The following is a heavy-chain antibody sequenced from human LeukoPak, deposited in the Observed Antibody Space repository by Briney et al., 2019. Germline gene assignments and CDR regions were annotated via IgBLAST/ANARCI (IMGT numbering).Heavy chain of an antibody. V-gene: IGHV4-59*01. CDR2: IYYSGST. Sequence: PSETLSLTCTVSAGSISSYYWSWIRQPPGKGLEWIGYIYYSGSTNYNPSLKSRVTISVDTSKNQFSLKLSSVTAADTAVYYCARVSTNPSIAAGGESDYYYMDVWGKGTTVTVSS. J-gene: IGHJ6*03. CDR1: AGSISSYY. D-gene: IGHD6-13*01. CDR3: ARVSTNPSIAAGGESDYYYMDV.